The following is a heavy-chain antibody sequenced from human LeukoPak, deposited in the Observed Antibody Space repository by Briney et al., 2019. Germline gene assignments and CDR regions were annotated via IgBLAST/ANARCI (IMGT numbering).Heavy chain of an antibody. J-gene: IGHJ4*02. CDR1: GYTFTGYY. CDR2: INPNSGGT. CDR3: ARGRNWIAAVGMIDY. Sequence: GASVKVSCKASGYTFTGYYMHWVRQAPGQGLEWMGWINPNSGGTNYAQKFQGRVTMTRDTSISTAYMELSRLRSDDTAVYYCARGRNWIAAVGMIDYWGQGTLVTVSS. V-gene: IGHV1-2*02. D-gene: IGHD6-13*01.